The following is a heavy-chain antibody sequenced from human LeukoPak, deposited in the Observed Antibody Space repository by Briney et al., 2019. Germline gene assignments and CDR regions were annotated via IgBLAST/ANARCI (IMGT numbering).Heavy chain of an antibody. CDR1: GGSFSGYY. V-gene: IGHV4-34*01. CDR2: INHSGST. CDR3: ARGQGVDP. Sequence: MASETLSLTCAVYGGSFSGYYWSWIRQPPGKGLEWIGEINHSGSTNYNPSLKSRVTISVDTSKNQFSLKLSSVTAADTAAYYCARGQGVDPWGQGTLVTVSS. D-gene: IGHD3-16*01. J-gene: IGHJ5*02.